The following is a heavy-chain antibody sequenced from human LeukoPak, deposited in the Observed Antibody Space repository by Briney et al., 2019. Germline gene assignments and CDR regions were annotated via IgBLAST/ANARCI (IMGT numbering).Heavy chain of an antibody. J-gene: IGHJ4*02. V-gene: IGHV3-21*01. Sequence: KPGGSLRLSCAASGFALNSYSLSWVRQAPGKGLEWVSSISSTSAYIHYADSVKGRFTISRDNTDNVVYLQMNSLRAEDTAVYYCAKEVELLPFDYWGQGTLVTVSS. CDR1: GFALNSYS. CDR2: ISSTSAYI. D-gene: IGHD6-6*01. CDR3: AKEVELLPFDY.